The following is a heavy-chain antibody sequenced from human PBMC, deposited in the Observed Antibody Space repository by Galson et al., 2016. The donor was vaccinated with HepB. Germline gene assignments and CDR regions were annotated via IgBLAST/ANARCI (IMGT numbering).Heavy chain of an antibody. J-gene: IGHJ4*02. Sequence: SLRLSCAASGFTFSTYWMHWVRQVPGKGLVWVARINRDGISTTYADSVKGRFTISRDNAKNALYLQMDSLRAEDTAVYYCTSDLSGGKRSRIRLGEFEYWGQGTQVTVSS. CDR1: GFTFSTYW. CDR2: INRDGIST. CDR3: TSDLSGGKRSRIRLGEFEY. D-gene: IGHD3-16*01. V-gene: IGHV3-74*01.